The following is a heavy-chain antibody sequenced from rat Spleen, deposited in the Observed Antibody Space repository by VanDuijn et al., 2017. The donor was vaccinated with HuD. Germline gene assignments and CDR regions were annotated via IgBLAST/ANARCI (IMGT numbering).Heavy chain of an antibody. D-gene: IGHD1-12*03. V-gene: IGHV5-7*01. CDR1: GLSFSNYD. CDR3: GRHAYYDGYYHWYFDL. J-gene: IGHJ1*01. CDR2: ISYDGTAT. Sequence: EVQLVESGGGSVQPGRSMRLSCAVSGLSFSNYDMAWVRQAPTKGLEWVASISYDGTATYYRDSVKGRFTISRDNAKSTLYLQMDSLRSEDTATYYWGRHAYYDGYYHWYFDLWGPGTMVTVSS.